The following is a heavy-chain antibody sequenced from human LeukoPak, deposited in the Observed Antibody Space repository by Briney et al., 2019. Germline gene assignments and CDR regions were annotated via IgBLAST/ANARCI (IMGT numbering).Heavy chain of an antibody. CDR2: IYDSGNE. V-gene: IGHV4-39*01. Sequence: PSETLSLTCTVSCGSISTSAFYWGWIRQPPGKGLEWIGSIYDSGNEFYNPSLKSRVTISADTSKNQLSLKLNSVTAADTAMCYCARQISDYYYYYMDVWGKGITVTVSS. CDR1: CGSISTSAFY. CDR3: ARQISDYYYYYMDV. J-gene: IGHJ6*03. D-gene: IGHD2/OR15-2a*01.